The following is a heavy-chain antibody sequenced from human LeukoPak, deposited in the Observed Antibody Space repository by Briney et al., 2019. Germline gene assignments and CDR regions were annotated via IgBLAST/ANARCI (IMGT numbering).Heavy chain of an antibody. V-gene: IGHV3-53*01. CDR3: ARAKLAARYYDYYMYV. Sequence: GGSLRLSCAASGFTVSSNYMSWVRQAPGKGLEWVSVIYSGGSTYYADSVKGRFTISRDNSKNTLYLQMNSLRAEDTAVYYCARAKLAARYYDYYMYVWGKGTTVTVSS. D-gene: IGHD6-6*01. CDR2: IYSGGST. J-gene: IGHJ6*03. CDR1: GFTVSSNY.